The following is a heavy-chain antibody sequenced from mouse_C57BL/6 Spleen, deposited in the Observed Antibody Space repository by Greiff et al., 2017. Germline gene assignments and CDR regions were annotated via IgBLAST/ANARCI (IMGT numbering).Heavy chain of an antibody. CDR2: ISAGGSYT. CDR3: ARSDGYYVYYFDY. J-gene: IGHJ2*01. CDR1: GFTFSSYA. D-gene: IGHD2-3*01. Sequence: EVMLVESGGGLVKPGGSLKLSCAASGFTFSSYAMSWVRQTPEKRLEWVATISAGGSYTYYPDNVKGRFTISRDNAKNNLYLQMSHLKSEDTAMXYCARSDGYYVYYFDYWGQGTTLTVSS. V-gene: IGHV5-4*03.